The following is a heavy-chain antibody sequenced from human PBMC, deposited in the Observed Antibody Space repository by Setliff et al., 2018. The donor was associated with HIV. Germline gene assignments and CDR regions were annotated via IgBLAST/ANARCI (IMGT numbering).Heavy chain of an antibody. CDR1: GFTFSSYV. CDR2: MSTGGDIK. CDR3: VRDRGAAGF. Sequence: PGGSLRLSCAATGFTFSSYVRHWVRQAPGKGLEWVAVMSTGGDIKIYADSVKGRFTISRDNSKNTLFLQMNSLRPEDTATYYCVRDRGAAGFWGQGTLVTVSS. D-gene: IGHD6-13*01. V-gene: IGHV3-30-3*01. J-gene: IGHJ4*02.